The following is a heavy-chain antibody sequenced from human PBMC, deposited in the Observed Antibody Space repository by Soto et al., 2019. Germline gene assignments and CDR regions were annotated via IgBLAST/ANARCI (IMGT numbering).Heavy chain of an antibody. CDR3: AKSPQWVAKGGMDV. Sequence: QVQLVESGGGVVQPGGSLRLSCAASGFTFSDYGVHWVRQAPGKGLERVAVISNDGIKKNYGESAKGRFTISRDNSKNAMYLQMNSLRTEDTAVYDCAKSPQWVAKGGMDVWGQGTTVTVSS. D-gene: IGHD1-26*01. CDR2: ISNDGIKK. J-gene: IGHJ6*02. V-gene: IGHV3-30*18. CDR1: GFTFSDYG.